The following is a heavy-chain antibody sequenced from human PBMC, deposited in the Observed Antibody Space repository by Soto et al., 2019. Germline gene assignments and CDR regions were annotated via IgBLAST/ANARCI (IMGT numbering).Heavy chain of an antibody. D-gene: IGHD3-3*01. CDR2: ISGSGGST. CDR3: ANGNFWSGYRNYFDY. J-gene: IGHJ4*02. Sequence: GGSLRLSCAASGFTFSSYAMSWVRQAPGKGLEWVSAISGSGGSTYYADSVKGRFTISRDNSKNTLYLQMNSLRAEDTAVYYYANGNFWSGYRNYFDYWGQGTLVTVSS. CDR1: GFTFSSYA. V-gene: IGHV3-23*01.